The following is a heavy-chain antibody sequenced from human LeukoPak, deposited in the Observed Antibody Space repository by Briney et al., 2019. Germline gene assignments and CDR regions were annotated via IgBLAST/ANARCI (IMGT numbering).Heavy chain of an antibody. D-gene: IGHD3-3*01. CDR1: GFTFSSYA. Sequence: GGSLRLSCAASGFTFSSYAMSWVRQAPGKGLEWVSAISGSGGSTYYADSVKGRFTISRDNSKNTLYLQMNSLRAEDTAVYYCAKGHTIFGVVPVWFDPWGQGTLVTVS. CDR3: AKGHTIFGVVPVWFDP. CDR2: ISGSGGST. V-gene: IGHV3-23*01. J-gene: IGHJ5*02.